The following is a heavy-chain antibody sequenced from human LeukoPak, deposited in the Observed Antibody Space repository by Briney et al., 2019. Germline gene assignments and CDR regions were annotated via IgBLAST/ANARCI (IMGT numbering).Heavy chain of an antibody. V-gene: IGHV3-23*01. Sequence: HSGGSLRLSCAASGFTFSSYAMSWVRQAPGKGLEWVSAISGSGGSTYYADSVKGRFTISRDNSKNTLYLQMNSLRAEDTAVYYCANFWIWPAGSYWGQGTLVTVSS. CDR2: ISGSGGST. CDR3: ANFWIWPAGSY. CDR1: GFTFSSYA. J-gene: IGHJ4*02. D-gene: IGHD2-2*03.